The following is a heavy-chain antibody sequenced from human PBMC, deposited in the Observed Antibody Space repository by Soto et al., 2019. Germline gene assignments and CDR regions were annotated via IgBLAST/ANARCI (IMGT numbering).Heavy chain of an antibody. V-gene: IGHV1-69*02. D-gene: IGHD2-2*01. CDR1: GGTFSSYT. CDR2: IIPILGIA. CDR3: ARGAYCSSTSCIDYFDY. J-gene: IGHJ4*02. Sequence: SVKVSCKASGGTFSSYTISWVRQAPGQGLEWMGRIIPILGIANYAQKFQGRVTITADKSTSTAYMELSSLRSEDTAVYYCARGAYCSSTSCIDYFDYWGQGTLVTVSS.